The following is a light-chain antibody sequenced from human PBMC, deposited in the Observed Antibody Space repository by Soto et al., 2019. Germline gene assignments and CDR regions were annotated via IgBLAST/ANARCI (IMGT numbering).Light chain of an antibody. CDR2: RNN. Sequence: QSVLTQPPSASGTPGQRVTISCSGSSSNIGINYVYWYQQLPGTAPKLLIYRNNQRPSGVPERFSGSKSGTPASLAISGLRSEDEADYYCAAWDDTLSRVVFGGG. V-gene: IGLV1-47*01. CDR1: SSNIGINY. CDR3: AAWDDTLSRVV. J-gene: IGLJ2*01.